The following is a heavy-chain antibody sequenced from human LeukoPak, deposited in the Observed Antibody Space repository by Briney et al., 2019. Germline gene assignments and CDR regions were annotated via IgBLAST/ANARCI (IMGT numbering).Heavy chain of an antibody. J-gene: IGHJ4*02. CDR3: ARVEKAAPGY. V-gene: IGHV3-21*01. Sequence: GGSLRLSCAASGFTFSSYSMNWVRQAPGKGLEWVSSIGSDSTYIYYTDSVKGRFTISRDNAKNSLYLQMNSLRAEDTAVYYCARVEKAAPGYWGQGTLVTVSS. CDR1: GFTFSSYS. CDR2: IGSDSTYI. D-gene: IGHD6-13*01.